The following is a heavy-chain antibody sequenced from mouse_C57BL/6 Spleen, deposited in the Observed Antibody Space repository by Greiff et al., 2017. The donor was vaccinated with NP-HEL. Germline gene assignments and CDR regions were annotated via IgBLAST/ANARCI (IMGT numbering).Heavy chain of an antibody. V-gene: IGHV1-82*01. CDR1: GYAFSSSW. CDR3: ARSPYLLLRGGYYAMDY. CDR2: IYPGDGDT. J-gene: IGHJ4*01. D-gene: IGHD1-1*01. Sequence: VQLQQSGPELVKPGASVKISCKASGYAFSSSWMNWVKQRPGKGLEWIGRIYPGDGDTNYNGKFKGKATLTADKSSSTAYMQLSSLTSEDSAVYFCARSPYLLLRGGYYAMDYWGQGTSVTVSS.